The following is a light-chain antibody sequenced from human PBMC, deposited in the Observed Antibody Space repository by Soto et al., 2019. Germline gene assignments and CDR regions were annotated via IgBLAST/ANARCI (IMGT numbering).Light chain of an antibody. Sequence: DIQMTQSPSTLSASVGDRVTITCRASQSISSWLAWYQQKPGKAPKLLIYDASSLESGVPSRFSGSGSWTEFTLTIICLQPDDFATYYCQQYNSYSYTFGQGTKLEIK. CDR3: QQYNSYSYT. CDR2: DAS. V-gene: IGKV1-5*01. CDR1: QSISSW. J-gene: IGKJ2*01.